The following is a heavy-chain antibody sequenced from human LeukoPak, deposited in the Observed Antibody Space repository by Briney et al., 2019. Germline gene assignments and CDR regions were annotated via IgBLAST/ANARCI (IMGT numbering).Heavy chain of an antibody. CDR3: ARAYCGGDCDDYFDY. V-gene: IGHV4-59*08. D-gene: IGHD2-21*02. CDR1: GGSISSDY. Sequence: SETLSLTCTVSGGSISSDYWSWIRQPPGKGLEWIGYIYYRGGTNYNPSLKSRVTISVDTSKNQFSLKLSSVTAADTAVYYCARAYCGGDCDDYFDYWGQGTLVTVSS. CDR2: IYYRGGT. J-gene: IGHJ4*02.